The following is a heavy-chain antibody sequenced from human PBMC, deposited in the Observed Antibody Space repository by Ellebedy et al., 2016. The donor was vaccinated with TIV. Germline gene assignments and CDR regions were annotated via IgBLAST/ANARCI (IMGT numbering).Heavy chain of an antibody. V-gene: IGHV3-30*14. D-gene: IGHD4-17*01. CDR2: ISYDGSNK. CDR3: ARDPGPGDYGFDY. J-gene: IGHJ4*02. CDR1: GFTFSSYA. Sequence: GESLKISXAASGFTFSSYAMHWVRQAPGKGLEWVAVISYDGSNKYYADSVKGRFTISRDNSKNTLYLQMNSLRAEDTAVYYCARDPGPGDYGFDYWGQGTLVTVSS.